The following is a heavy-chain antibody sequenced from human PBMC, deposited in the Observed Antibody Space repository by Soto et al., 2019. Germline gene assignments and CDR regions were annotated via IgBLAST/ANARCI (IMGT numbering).Heavy chain of an antibody. J-gene: IGHJ6*02. V-gene: IGHV1-18*01. CDR2: ISAYNGNT. CDR1: GYTFTSYG. Sequence: ASVKVSCKASGYTFTSYGISWVRQAPGQGLEWMGWISAYNGNTNYAQKFQGRVTMTRDTSISTAYMELSRLRSDDTAVYYCARDTYSRSSHYYSGMDVWGQGTKVTVSS. D-gene: IGHD6-6*01. CDR3: ARDTYSRSSHYYSGMDV.